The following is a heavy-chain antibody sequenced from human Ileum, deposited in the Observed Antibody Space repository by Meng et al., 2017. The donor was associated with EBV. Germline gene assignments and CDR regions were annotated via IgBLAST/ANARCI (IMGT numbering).Heavy chain of an antibody. J-gene: IGHJ4*02. Sequence: QLQLQDGAAGLWKPSETLSLTFAVYGGSFSGYYWSWIRQPPGKGLEWIGEINHSGSTNYNPSLKSRVTISVDTSKNQFSLKLSSVTAADTAVYYCARGRGYGDYGSLYWGQGTLVTAPQ. CDR2: INHSGST. V-gene: IGHV4-34*01. D-gene: IGHD4-17*01. CDR1: GGSFSGYY. CDR3: ARGRGYGDYGSLY.